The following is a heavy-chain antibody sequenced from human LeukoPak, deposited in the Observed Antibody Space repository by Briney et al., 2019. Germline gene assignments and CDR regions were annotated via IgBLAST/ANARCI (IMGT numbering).Heavy chain of an antibody. J-gene: IGHJ6*02. CDR1: DYTFTSYG. Sequence: ASVKVSCKGSDYTFTSYGISWVRQATGQGLEWMGWMNPNSGNTGYAQKFQGRVTMTRNTSISTAYMELSSLRSEDTAVYYCARGATYYYYYYGMDVWGQGTTVTVSS. D-gene: IGHD5-12*01. CDR2: MNPNSGNT. CDR3: ARGATYYYYYYGMDV. V-gene: IGHV1-8*02.